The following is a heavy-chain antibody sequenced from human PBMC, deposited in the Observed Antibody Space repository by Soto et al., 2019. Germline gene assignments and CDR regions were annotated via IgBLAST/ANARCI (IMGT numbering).Heavy chain of an antibody. CDR1: GGSFSGYY. Sequence: SXTLSLTCAVYGGSFSGYYWSWSRQPPGKGLEWIGEINHSGGTNYNPSLKSRVTISVDTSKNQFSLKLSSVTAADTAVYYCARDGAAAGTVRIDYWGQGTLVTVSS. CDR2: INHSGGT. J-gene: IGHJ4*02. V-gene: IGHV4-34*01. CDR3: ARDGAAAGTVRIDY. D-gene: IGHD6-13*01.